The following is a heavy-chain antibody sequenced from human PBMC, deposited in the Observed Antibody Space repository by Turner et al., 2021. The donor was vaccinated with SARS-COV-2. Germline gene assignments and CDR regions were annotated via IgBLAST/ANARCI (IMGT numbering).Heavy chain of an antibody. CDR2: VKPGDSDV. Sequence: EVQLVQSGAEVKTPGESLTHSCSASGYSVTTDWIAWMRQMPGKGLKWMGFVKPGDSDVRYSRSIQGQDTISADKSISTAYLQWSSGEASDTAIDYCARRVWIHDYWGQGTLVTVSS. V-gene: IGHV5-51*03. J-gene: IGHJ4*02. CDR3: ARRVWIHDY. CDR1: GYSVTTDW. D-gene: IGHD1-1*01.